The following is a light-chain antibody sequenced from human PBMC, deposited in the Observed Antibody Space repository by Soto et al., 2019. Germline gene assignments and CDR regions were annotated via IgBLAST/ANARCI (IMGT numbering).Light chain of an antibody. Sequence: QSALTQPASVSGSPGQSITISCTGTSSDVGTYNYVSWYQQHPGKAPKLMIYDVTNRPSGVSNRFSGSKSGNTASLTISGLQAEDEANYYCSSHTSSDTLVFGGGTQLTVL. J-gene: IGLJ3*02. V-gene: IGLV2-14*01. CDR3: SSHTSSDTLV. CDR2: DVT. CDR1: SSDVGTYNY.